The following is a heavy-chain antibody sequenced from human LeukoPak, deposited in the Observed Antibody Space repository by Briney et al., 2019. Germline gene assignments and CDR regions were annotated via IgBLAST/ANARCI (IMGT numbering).Heavy chain of an antibody. D-gene: IGHD3-10*02. Sequence: GGSLRLSCAASGFTFDDYAMHWVRQAPGKGLEWVSGISWNSGSIGYADSMKGRFTISRDNAKNSLYLQMNSLRAEDTALYYCAKGRVRGSDAFDIWGQGTMVTVSS. CDR3: AKGRVRGSDAFDI. CDR2: ISWNSGSI. J-gene: IGHJ3*02. CDR1: GFTFDDYA. V-gene: IGHV3-9*01.